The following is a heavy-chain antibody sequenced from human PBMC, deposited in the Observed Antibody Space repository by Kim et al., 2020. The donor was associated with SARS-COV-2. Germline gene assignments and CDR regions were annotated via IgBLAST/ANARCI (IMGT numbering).Heavy chain of an antibody. CDR2: IRSDESKR. D-gene: IGHD3-10*01. CDR3: ARNYGSGTVIGDV. CDR1: GFTFSPFA. V-gene: IGHV3-33*01. J-gene: IGHJ3*01. Sequence: GGSLRLSCIASGFTFSPFAVHWVRQAPGKGLEWVAVIRSDESKRYYGESVKDRSRDNSQNTVYLQMNNLRAEDTAIDHCARNYGSGTVIGDVWGQGTMVTVSS.